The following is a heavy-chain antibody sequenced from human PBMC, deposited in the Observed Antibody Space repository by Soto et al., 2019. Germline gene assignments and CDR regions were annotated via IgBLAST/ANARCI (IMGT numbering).Heavy chain of an antibody. V-gene: IGHV3-21*06. CDR2: ISSSGSYV. Sequence: NPGGSLRLSCAASGFSFSNYNMDWVRQAPGKGLEWVSSISSSGSYVYYADSVKGRFAISRDNGKNSLSLQMNTLRAEDTAVYYCARGITDRLSYYAMDVWGQGTTVTVSS. CDR3: ARGITDRLSYYAMDV. CDR1: GFSFSNYN. D-gene: IGHD3-16*01. J-gene: IGHJ6*02.